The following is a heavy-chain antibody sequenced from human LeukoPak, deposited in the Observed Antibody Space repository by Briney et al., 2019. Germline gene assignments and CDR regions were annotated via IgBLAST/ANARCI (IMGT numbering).Heavy chain of an antibody. D-gene: IGHD4-11*01. J-gene: IGHJ6*02. V-gene: IGHV1-58*01. CDR1: GFTFTKSA. CDR2: FVVGSGNT. Sequence: SVKVSCKASGFTFTKSALQWVRQARGQRLEWIGWFVVGSGNTDYAQTFQERVTTTRDMFTSTAYMELSSLRSEDTAVYYCAAGLRGPTVTGKYYYYGMDVWGQGTTVTVSS. CDR3: AAGLRGPTVTGKYYYYGMDV.